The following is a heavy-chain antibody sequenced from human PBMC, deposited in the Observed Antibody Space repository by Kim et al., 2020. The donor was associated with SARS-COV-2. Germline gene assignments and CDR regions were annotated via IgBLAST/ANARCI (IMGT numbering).Heavy chain of an antibody. Sequence: GGSLRLSCAASGFTFDDYAMHWVRQAPGKGLEWVSGISWNSGSIGYADSVKGRFTISRDNAKNSLYLQMNSLRAEDTALYYCAKRAYCGCDCYSTEGDPDYFDYWGQGTLVTVSS. CDR1: GFTFDDYA. V-gene: IGHV3-9*01. D-gene: IGHD2-21*02. CDR3: AKRAYCGCDCYSTEGDPDYFDY. CDR2: ISWNSGSI. J-gene: IGHJ4*02.